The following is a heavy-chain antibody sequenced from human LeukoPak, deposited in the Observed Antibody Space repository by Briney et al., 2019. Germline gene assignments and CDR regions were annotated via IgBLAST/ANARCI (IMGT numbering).Heavy chain of an antibody. CDR2: ISAYNGNT. CDR3: ARDLVGGRVFWSGYYISFDY. CDR1: GYTFTSYG. J-gene: IGHJ4*02. D-gene: IGHD3-3*01. Sequence: ASVKVSCKASGYTFTSYGISWVRQAPGQGLEWMGWISAYNGNTNYAQKLQGRVTMTTDTSTSTAYMELRSLRSDDTAVYYCARDLVGGRVFWSGYYISFDYWGQGTLVTVSS. V-gene: IGHV1-18*01.